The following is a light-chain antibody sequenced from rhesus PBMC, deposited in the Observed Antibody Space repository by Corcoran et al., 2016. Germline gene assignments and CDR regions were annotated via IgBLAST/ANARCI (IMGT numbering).Light chain of an antibody. Sequence: DIQMSQSPSSLSASVGDRVTITCRASQGISSYLNWYQQKPGKAPKPLIYYANSLASGVPSRFSGSGSGTDVTLTISSLQPDDCSTYYCQQGNSNPPTFGQGTKVEIK. V-gene: IGKV1-32*02. CDR3: QQGNSNPPT. CDR2: YAN. J-gene: IGKJ1*01. CDR1: QGISSY.